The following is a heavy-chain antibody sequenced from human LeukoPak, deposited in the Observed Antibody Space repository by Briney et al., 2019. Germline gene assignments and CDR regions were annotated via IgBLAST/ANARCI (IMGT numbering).Heavy chain of an antibody. D-gene: IGHD2-21*02. J-gene: IGHJ1*01. CDR3: ARALERVTAIRWAQYFQH. Sequence: GASVKVSCKASGYTFTSYDINWVRQATGQGLEWMGWMNPNSGNTGYAQKFQGRVTITKNTSISTAYMELSSLRSEDTAVYYCARALERVTAIRWAQYFQHWGQGTLVTVSS. CDR2: MNPNSGNT. V-gene: IGHV1-8*03. CDR1: GYTFTSYD.